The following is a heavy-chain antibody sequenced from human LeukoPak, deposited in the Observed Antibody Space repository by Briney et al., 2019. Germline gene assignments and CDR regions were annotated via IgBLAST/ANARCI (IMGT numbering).Heavy chain of an antibody. Sequence: PGGSLRLSCAASGFTISSNYMSWVRQAPGKGLEWVSVIYSGGSTYCADSVKGRFTISRDKSKNTLYLQMNSLRAEDTAVYYCASSRGSYLNDAFDIWGQGTMVTVSS. CDR3: ASSRGSYLNDAFDI. CDR1: GFTISSNY. J-gene: IGHJ3*02. D-gene: IGHD1-26*01. CDR2: IYSGGST. V-gene: IGHV3-53*01.